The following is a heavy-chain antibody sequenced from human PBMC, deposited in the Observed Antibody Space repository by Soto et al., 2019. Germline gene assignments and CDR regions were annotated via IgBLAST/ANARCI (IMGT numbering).Heavy chain of an antibody. CDR3: ARDSPPSDY. CDR2: IHAGNGNR. J-gene: IGHJ4*02. V-gene: IGHV1-3*01. CDR1: GYTFTSYA. Sequence: QVQLVQSGAEVKKPGASVKVSCKASGYTFTSYAMHWVRHSPGQRLEWMGWIHAGNGNRKYSQKFQGRVTITRDTSASTAYMELSSRRSEATAVYYCARDSPPSDYWGQGTLVTVSS.